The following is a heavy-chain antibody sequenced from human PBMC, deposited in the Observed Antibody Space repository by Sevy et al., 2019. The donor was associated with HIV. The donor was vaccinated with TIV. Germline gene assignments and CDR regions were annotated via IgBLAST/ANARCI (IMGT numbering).Heavy chain of an antibody. CDR3: GRLTTMPTSDEYGMDV. D-gene: IGHD4-17*01. CDR2: INPNDGVT. V-gene: IGHV1-2*02. J-gene: IGHJ6*02. Sequence: ASVKVSCKASRYTFTDYYVHWVRQAPGQGLEWMGWINPNDGVTKYAQRFQGRFTMTRDTSISTAYMELNRLTPDDTAVYYVGRLTTMPTSDEYGMDVWGQGTTVTVSS. CDR1: RYTFTDYY.